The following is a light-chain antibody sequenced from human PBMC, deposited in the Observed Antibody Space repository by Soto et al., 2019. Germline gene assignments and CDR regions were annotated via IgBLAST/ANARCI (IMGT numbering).Light chain of an antibody. CDR2: GTS. CDR3: QQYGSSPPELT. J-gene: IGKJ4*01. Sequence: EVVVTQSPGTLSLSPGERATLSCRASQSISNNHLGWYQQKPGQAPRLLIYGTSTRATGITDRFSGSGSGTDFTLTISRLEPEDFAVYYCQQYGSSPPELTFGGGTKVEIK. V-gene: IGKV3-20*01. CDR1: QSISNNH.